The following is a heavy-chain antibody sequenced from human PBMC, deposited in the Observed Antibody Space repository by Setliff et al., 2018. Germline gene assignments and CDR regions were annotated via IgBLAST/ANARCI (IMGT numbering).Heavy chain of an antibody. CDR1: GFTFRSYW. CDR2: IKKDGSSI. Sequence: GGSLRLSCAAPGFTFRSYWMSWVRQAPGKGLEWVANIKKDGSSITYADSVKGRFTTSRDNARNTLYLQMNSLTAEDTAVYYCARVGSKPQLGWFDPWGQGTLVTVSS. V-gene: IGHV3-7*01. D-gene: IGHD1-26*01. J-gene: IGHJ5*02. CDR3: ARVGSKPQLGWFDP.